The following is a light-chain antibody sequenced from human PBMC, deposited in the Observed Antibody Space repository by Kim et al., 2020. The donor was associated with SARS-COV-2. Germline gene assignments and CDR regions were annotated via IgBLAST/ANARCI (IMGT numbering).Light chain of an antibody. CDR3: AAWDDSLNSYV. CDR1: SSNIESNA. Sequence: QSVLTQPPSASGTPGQRVTISCSGSSSNIESNAVNWYQQLPGTAPRLLIYNTNQRPSGVPDRFSGSKSGTSASLAISGLQSEDEADYYCAAWDDSLNSYVFGTGTKVTVL. V-gene: IGLV1-44*01. J-gene: IGLJ1*01. CDR2: NTN.